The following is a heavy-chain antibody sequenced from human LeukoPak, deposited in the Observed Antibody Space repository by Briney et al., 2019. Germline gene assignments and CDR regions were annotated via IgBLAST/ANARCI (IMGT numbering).Heavy chain of an antibody. D-gene: IGHD3-10*01. J-gene: IGHJ4*02. CDR3: ARDPFGSRFGELFATHFDY. V-gene: IGHV3-48*03. CDR2: ISSSGSTI. Sequence: GGSLRLSCAASGFTFSSYEMNWVRQAPGKGLEWVSYISSSGSTIYYADSVKGRFTISRDNAKNSLYLQMNSLRAEDTAVYYCARDPFGSRFGELFATHFDYWGQGTLVTVSS. CDR1: GFTFSSYE.